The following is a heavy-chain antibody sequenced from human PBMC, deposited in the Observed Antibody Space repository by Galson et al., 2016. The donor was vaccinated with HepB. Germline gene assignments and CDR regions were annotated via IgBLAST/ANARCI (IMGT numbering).Heavy chain of an antibody. Sequence: SLRLSCAASGFTFSSYSMNWVRQAPGKGLEWVSCISSSSSYIYYGDSVKGRITISRDNAKNSLYLQMNSLRAEDTAGYYCARAVSWDYGDYAGYWGQGTLVTVSS. D-gene: IGHD4-17*01. CDR1: GFTFSSYS. J-gene: IGHJ4*02. CDR2: ISSSSSYI. V-gene: IGHV3-21*01. CDR3: ARAVSWDYGDYAGY.